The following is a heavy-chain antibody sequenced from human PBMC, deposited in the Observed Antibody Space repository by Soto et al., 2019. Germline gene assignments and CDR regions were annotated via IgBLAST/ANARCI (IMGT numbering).Heavy chain of an antibody. D-gene: IGHD1-26*01. CDR1: GYTFTGNY. V-gene: IGHV1-2*02. CDR3: ARAHFNSGFDY. J-gene: IGHJ4*02. CDR2: INPNSGGT. Sequence: QVQLVQSGAEVKKPGASVKVSCKASGYTFTGNYMHWVRQAPGQGLEWMGWINPNSGGTDYAQKFQGRVTMPMDASISTVYIDLSSLTSDDTAVYYCARAHFNSGFDYWGQGALVTVSS.